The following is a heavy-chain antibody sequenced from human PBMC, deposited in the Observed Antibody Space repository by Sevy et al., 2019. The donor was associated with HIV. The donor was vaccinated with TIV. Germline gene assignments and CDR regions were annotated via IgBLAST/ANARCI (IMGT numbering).Heavy chain of an antibody. J-gene: IGHJ3*01. V-gene: IGHV3-23*01. D-gene: IGHD6-13*01. Sequence: GGSLRLSCAASGFTFFSHVMSWVRRAPEKGLEWVSGLSGSGGTTYYADSVKGRFSISRDNSKNKLYLQMSSLRIEDTAVYYCATGTTDSSISWVFDVWGQGTMVTVSS. CDR3: ATGTTDSSISWVFDV. CDR2: LSGSGGTT. CDR1: GFTFFSHV.